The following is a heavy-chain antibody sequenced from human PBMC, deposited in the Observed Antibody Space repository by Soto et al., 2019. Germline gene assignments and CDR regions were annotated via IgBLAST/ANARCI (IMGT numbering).Heavy chain of an antibody. V-gene: IGHV4-34*01. J-gene: IGHJ6*02. D-gene: IGHD3-3*01. Sequence: PSETLSLTCAVYGGSFSGYYWSWIRQPPGKGLEWIGEINHSGSTNYNPSLKSQVTISVDTSKNQFSLKLSSVTAADTAVYYCARNGSYYDFWSGYYFGGGMDVWGQGTTVTVSS. CDR3: ARNGSYYDFWSGYYFGGGMDV. CDR1: GGSFSGYY. CDR2: INHSGST.